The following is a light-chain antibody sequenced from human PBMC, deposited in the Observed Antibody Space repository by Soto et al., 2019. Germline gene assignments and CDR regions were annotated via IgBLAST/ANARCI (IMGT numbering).Light chain of an antibody. CDR2: GAS. CDR3: HQYNIWRT. J-gene: IGKJ1*01. Sequence: EILNTHSAATLSVSPGERVTLSCRASQSVSGNLAWYQQKPDQAPRLLIYGASTRAPGIPARFSGSGSGTEFTLTISSLQSEDFAVYYCHQYNIWRTFGQGTKV. CDR1: QSVSGN. V-gene: IGKV3-15*01.